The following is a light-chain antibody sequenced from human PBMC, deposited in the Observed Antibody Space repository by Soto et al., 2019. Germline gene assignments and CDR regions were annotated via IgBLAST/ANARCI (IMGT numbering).Light chain of an antibody. J-gene: IGKJ4*01. CDR2: GAS. CDR3: QQRSNWPPVLT. Sequence: EIVLTQSPASLSLSPGERATLSCRASQSVSSHLAWFQQRPGQAPRLLIYGASNRATGIPARCGGSGSGTNFTLTISSLETEDFAVYYCQQRSNWPPVLTFGGGTKVEIK. V-gene: IGKV3-11*01. CDR1: QSVSSH.